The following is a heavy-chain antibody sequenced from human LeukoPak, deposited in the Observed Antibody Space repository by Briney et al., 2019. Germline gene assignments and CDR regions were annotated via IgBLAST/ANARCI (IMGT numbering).Heavy chain of an antibody. V-gene: IGHV4-39*07. Sequence: SETLSLTCTVSGDSIIINDHYWAWIRQPPGEGLEWIGSIHYTGTAYYNPSLKNRVTISVDTSKSQFSLRLSSVTAADTAVYYCAYRIAVAGTDYWGQGTLVTVSS. CDR3: AYRIAVAGTDY. CDR1: GDSIIINDHY. J-gene: IGHJ4*02. D-gene: IGHD6-19*01. CDR2: IHYTGTA.